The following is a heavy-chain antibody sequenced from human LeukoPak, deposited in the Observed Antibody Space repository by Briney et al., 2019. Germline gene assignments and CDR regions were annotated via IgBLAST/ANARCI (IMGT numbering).Heavy chain of an antibody. J-gene: IGHJ4*02. Sequence: GGSLRLSCAASGFTFSSYWTRWVRQAPGKGLEWVANIKQDGSEKFCVDSVKGRCTISRDNAKNSLYLQMNSLRAEDTAVYYCARDLTMVRGVINDVDYWGQGTLVTVSS. V-gene: IGHV3-7*03. CDR2: IKQDGSEK. CDR1: GFTFSSYW. D-gene: IGHD3-10*01. CDR3: ARDLTMVRGVINDVDY.